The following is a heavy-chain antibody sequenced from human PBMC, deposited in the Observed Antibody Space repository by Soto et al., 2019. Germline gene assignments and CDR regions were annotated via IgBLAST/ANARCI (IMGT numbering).Heavy chain of an antibody. V-gene: IGHV5-51*01. CDR1: GYSFTSYW. CDR2: IYPGDSDT. D-gene: IGHD3-22*01. J-gene: IGHJ3*02. Sequence: GESLKISCKGSGYSFTSYWIGWVRQMPGKGLEWMGIIYPGDSDTRYSPSFQGQVTISADKSISTAYLQWSSLKASDTAMYYWARPQHYYDSSGYLMGMAFDIWGQGTMVTVSS. CDR3: ARPQHYYDSSGYLMGMAFDI.